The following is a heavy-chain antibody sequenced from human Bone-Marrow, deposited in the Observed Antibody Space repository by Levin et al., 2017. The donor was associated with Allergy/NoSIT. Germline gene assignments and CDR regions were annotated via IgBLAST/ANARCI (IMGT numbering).Heavy chain of an antibody. CDR2: IVVGSGDT. D-gene: IGHD4-17*01. CDR3: AAGPAYGDYLNWFDP. CDR1: GFTIISSA. J-gene: IGHJ5*02. Sequence: SVKVSCKPSGFTIISSAIQWVRQARGQRLEWIGWIVVGSGDTTYAQKFQERVTITRDMSTNTAFMELSGLRSEDTALYFCAAGPAYGDYLNWFDPWGQGTLVTVSS. V-gene: IGHV1-58*02.